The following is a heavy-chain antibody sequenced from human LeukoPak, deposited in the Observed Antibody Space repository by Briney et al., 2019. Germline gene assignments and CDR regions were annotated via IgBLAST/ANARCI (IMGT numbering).Heavy chain of an antibody. Sequence: ASVKVSCKASGYTFTSYDINWVRQATGQGLEWMGWMKPNSGNTGYAQKFQGRVTMTRKTSISTAYMELSRLRSEDTAVYYCARGLSPAAAGIYYWGQGTLVTVSS. V-gene: IGHV1-8*01. D-gene: IGHD6-13*01. J-gene: IGHJ4*02. CDR2: MKPNSGNT. CDR1: GYTFTSYD. CDR3: ARGLSPAAAGIYY.